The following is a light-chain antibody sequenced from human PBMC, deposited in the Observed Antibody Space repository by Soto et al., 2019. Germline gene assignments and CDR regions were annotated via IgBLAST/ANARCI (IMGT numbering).Light chain of an antibody. CDR2: GAS. CDR1: QTVRNN. V-gene: IGKV3-15*01. J-gene: IGKJ1*01. CDR3: QQYNDWPRT. Sequence: EKVMTQSPATLSVSLEERATLSCRASQTVRNNYLAWYQQKPGQAPRLLIYGASTRATGSPDRFSASGSATEFTLTISSLLSEDFAVYYCQQYNDWPRTFGQGTKVDIK.